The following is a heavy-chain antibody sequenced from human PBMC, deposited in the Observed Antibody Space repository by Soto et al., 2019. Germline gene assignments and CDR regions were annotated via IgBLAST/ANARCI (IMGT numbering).Heavy chain of an antibody. CDR1: GYTFTSYA. V-gene: IGHV1-3*01. CDR2: INAGNGNT. J-gene: IGHJ4*02. D-gene: IGHD6-6*01. Sequence: ASVKVSCKASGYTFTSYAMHWVRQAPGQRLEWMGWINAGNGNTKYSQKFQGRVTITRDTSASTACMELSSLRSEDTAVYYCARDSSSGNFDYWGQGTLVTVSS. CDR3: ARDSSSGNFDY.